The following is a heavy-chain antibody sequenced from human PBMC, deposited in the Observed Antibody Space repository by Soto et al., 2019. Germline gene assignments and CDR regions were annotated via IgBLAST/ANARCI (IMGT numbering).Heavy chain of an antibody. D-gene: IGHD4-17*01. CDR2: IYYSGST. CDR3: ARTYGDYVFPFEY. Sequence: SETLSLTCTFSVGSISSSSYYCGWIRQPPWKGLEWIGSIYYSGSTYYNPSLKSRVTISVDTSKNQFSLKLSSVTAADTAVYYCARTYGDYVFPFEYWGQGTLVIVS. V-gene: IGHV4-39*01. J-gene: IGHJ4*02. CDR1: VGSISSSSYY.